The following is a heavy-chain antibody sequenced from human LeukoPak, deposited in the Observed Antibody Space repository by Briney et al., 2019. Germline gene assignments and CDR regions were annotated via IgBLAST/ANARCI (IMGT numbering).Heavy chain of an antibody. CDR3: ARDITMVRGRYYYYGMDV. J-gene: IGHJ6*04. Sequence: PGRSLRLSCAASGFTFSSYAMHWVRQAPGKGLEWVAVISYDGSSKYYADSVKGRFTISRDNSKNTPYLQMNSLRAEDTAVYYCARDITMVRGRYYYYGMDVWGKGTTVTVSS. V-gene: IGHV3-30*04. D-gene: IGHD3-10*01. CDR2: ISYDGSSK. CDR1: GFTFSSYA.